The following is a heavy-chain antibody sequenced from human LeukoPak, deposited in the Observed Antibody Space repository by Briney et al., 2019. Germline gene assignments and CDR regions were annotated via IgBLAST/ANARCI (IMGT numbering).Heavy chain of an antibody. Sequence: PGGSLRLPCAASGFTFDDYAMHWVRQAPGKGLEWVSGISWNSGSIGYADSVKGRFTISRDNAKNSLYLQMNSLRAEDMALYYCAKADYSSGWYYFDYWGQGTLVTVSS. CDR1: GFTFDDYA. D-gene: IGHD6-19*01. V-gene: IGHV3-9*03. J-gene: IGHJ4*02. CDR3: AKADYSSGWYYFDY. CDR2: ISWNSGSI.